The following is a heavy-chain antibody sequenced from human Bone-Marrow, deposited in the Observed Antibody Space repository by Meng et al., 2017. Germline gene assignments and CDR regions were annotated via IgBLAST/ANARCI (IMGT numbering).Heavy chain of an antibody. J-gene: IGHJ5*02. CDR1: GGSISTGGDY. CDR2: IFYSGTT. CDR3: ARRLWVAATFLNQKNWFDP. V-gene: IGHV4-31*02. Sequence: SCTVSGGSISTGGDYWTWIRQHPGEGLEWIGYIFYSGTTYYNPSLKSRVTISLDMSKNHFSLKLSSVTAADTAVYYCARRLWVAATFLNQKNWFDPWGQGTLVTVSS. D-gene: IGHD2-15*01.